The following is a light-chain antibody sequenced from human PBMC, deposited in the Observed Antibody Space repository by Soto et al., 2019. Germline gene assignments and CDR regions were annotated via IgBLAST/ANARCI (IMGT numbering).Light chain of an antibody. CDR1: SSDFGLYDY. V-gene: IGLV2-14*01. J-gene: IGLJ1*01. CDR3: SSYTSDSSYV. CDR2: AVS. Sequence: QSVLTQPASVSGSPGQSITISCTGTSSDFGLYDYVSWYQQHPGKAPQLMIYAVSNRPSGVSNRFSASKSGNTASLFISGLQAEDEADYYCSSYTSDSSYVFGSGNKVTVL.